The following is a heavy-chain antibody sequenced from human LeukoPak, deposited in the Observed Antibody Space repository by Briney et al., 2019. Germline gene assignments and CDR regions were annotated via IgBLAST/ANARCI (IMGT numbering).Heavy chain of an antibody. Sequence: GGSLRLSWAASGFTFSDYYMSWVRQAPGKGLECISNIKGTGLTTYYADSVKGRFNISRDKAKNSLFLQMNSLRADDTAIYYCARAGELRYMDVWGQGTAVTVSS. D-gene: IGHD3-16*01. CDR2: IKGTGLTT. J-gene: IGHJ6*03. CDR3: ARAGELRYMDV. CDR1: GFTFSDYY. V-gene: IGHV3-11*04.